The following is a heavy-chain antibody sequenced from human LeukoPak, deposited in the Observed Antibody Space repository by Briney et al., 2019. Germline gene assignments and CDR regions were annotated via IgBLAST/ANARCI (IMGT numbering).Heavy chain of an antibody. CDR1: GFTFSSYW. CDR2: INSDGSST. Sequence: GGSLTLSCAASGFTFSSYWMHWVRQAPGKGLVWVSRINSDGSSTSYADSVKGRFTISRDNAKNTLYLQMTSLRAEDTAVYYCARDRLRYYYDSSGRDFDPWGQGTLVTVSS. D-gene: IGHD3-22*01. CDR3: ARDRLRYYYDSSGRDFDP. J-gene: IGHJ5*02. V-gene: IGHV3-74*01.